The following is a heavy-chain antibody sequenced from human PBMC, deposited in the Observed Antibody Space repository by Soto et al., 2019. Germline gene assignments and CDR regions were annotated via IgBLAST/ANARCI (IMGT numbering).Heavy chain of an antibody. CDR3: ARNPCLERFDP. CDR2: IIPIFGTA. V-gene: IGHV1-69*01. J-gene: IGHJ5*02. Sequence: QVQLVQSGAEVKKPGSSVKVSCKASGGTFSSYAISWVRQAPGQGLEWMGGIIPIFGTANYGQKIQGRVTITANESTRTAYMELSSLRAEDTAVYYCARNPCLERFDPWGQGTLVTVSS. CDR1: GGTFSSYA.